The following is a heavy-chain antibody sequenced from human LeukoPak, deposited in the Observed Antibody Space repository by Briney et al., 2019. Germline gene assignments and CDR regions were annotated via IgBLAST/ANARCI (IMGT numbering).Heavy chain of an antibody. Sequence: GGSLRLSCAASGFTFISYAMNWVRQAPGKGLEWVSAISGSGGSTYCADSVKGRFTISRDNAKNSLYLQMNSLRAEDTAVYYCARSEQDTAMGFDAFDIWGQGTMVTVSS. V-gene: IGHV3-23*01. D-gene: IGHD5-18*01. CDR2: ISGSGGST. CDR1: GFTFISYA. CDR3: ARSEQDTAMGFDAFDI. J-gene: IGHJ3*02.